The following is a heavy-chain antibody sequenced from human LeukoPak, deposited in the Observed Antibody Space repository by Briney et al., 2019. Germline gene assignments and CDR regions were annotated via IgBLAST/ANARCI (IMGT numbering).Heavy chain of an antibody. V-gene: IGHV3-30-3*01. CDR2: ISYDGSNK. Sequence: PGGSLRLSCAASGFTFSSYAMHWVPQAPGKGLEWVVVISYDGSNKYYADSVKGRFTISRDNSKNTLYLQMNSLRAEDTAVYYCARDRGQQLVHGMDVWGQGTTVTVSS. J-gene: IGHJ6*02. CDR3: ARDRGQQLVHGMDV. D-gene: IGHD6-13*01. CDR1: GFTFSSYA.